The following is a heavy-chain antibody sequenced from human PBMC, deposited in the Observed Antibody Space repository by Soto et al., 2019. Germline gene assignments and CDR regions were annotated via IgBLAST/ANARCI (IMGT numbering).Heavy chain of an antibody. D-gene: IGHD6-13*01. Sequence: EVQLLESGGGLVQPGGSLRLSCAASGFTFSSYAMSWVRQAPGKGLEWVSAISGSGGSTYYADSVKGRFTISRDNSKNTLYLQMNSLRAVDTAVYYCAKARAAGTWSYYGMDVWGQGTTVTVSS. V-gene: IGHV3-23*01. CDR2: ISGSGGST. J-gene: IGHJ6*02. CDR3: AKARAAGTWSYYGMDV. CDR1: GFTFSSYA.